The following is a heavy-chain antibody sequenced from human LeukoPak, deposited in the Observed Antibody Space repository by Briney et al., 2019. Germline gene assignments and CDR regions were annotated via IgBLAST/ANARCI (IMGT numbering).Heavy chain of an antibody. V-gene: IGHV3-7*01. CDR2: INQDGSET. Sequence: PGGSLRLSCSASGFTFSGHSMTWVRQAPGKGLEWVANINQDGSETFHVDSVKGRFTISRDNAKNSLYLQMHSLRAEDTAVYYCARDLGDTSGYYFDYWGRGTLVTVSS. CDR1: GFTFSGHS. D-gene: IGHD3-22*01. J-gene: IGHJ4*02. CDR3: ARDLGDTSGYYFDY.